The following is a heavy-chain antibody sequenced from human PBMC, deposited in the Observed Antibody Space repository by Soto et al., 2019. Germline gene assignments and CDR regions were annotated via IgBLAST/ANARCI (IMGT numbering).Heavy chain of an antibody. Sequence: SLKFSCKSSGGTFSSYAISWVRQAPGQGLEWMGGIIPIFGTANYAQKFQGRVTITADKSTSTAYMELSSLRSEDTAVYYCARDRRRYFDYWGQGTLVTVS. V-gene: IGHV1-69*06. J-gene: IGHJ4*02. CDR3: ARDRRRYFDY. CDR2: IIPIFGTA. CDR1: GGTFSSYA.